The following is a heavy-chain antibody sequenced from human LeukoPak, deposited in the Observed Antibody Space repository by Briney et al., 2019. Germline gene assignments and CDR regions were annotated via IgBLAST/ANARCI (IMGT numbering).Heavy chain of an antibody. J-gene: IGHJ6*02. V-gene: IGHV3-48*03. CDR1: GFTFSSYE. Sequence: GGSLRLSCAASGFTFSSYEMNWVRQAPGKGLEWVSYISSSGSTIYYADSVKGRFTISRDNAKNSLYLQMNSLRVEDTAVYYCARDLVWTTVVTYYYYYYGMDVWGQGTTVTVSS. CDR3: ARDLVWTTVVTYYYYYYGMDV. D-gene: IGHD4-23*01. CDR2: ISSSGSTI.